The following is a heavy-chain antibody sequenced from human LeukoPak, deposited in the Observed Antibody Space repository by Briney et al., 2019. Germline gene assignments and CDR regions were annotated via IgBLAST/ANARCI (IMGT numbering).Heavy chain of an antibody. CDR1: GDTVSSNSGV. D-gene: IGHD4-17*01. CDR3: ARDKRAPPRGATTGPYYYYGMDV. Sequence: SQTLSLTCAISGDTVSSNSGVWNWIRQSPSRGLEWLGRTYYRSKWSADYAVSVRSRITINPDTSKNQFSLQLTSVAPDDTAVYYWARDKRAPPRGATTGPYYYYGMDVWGQGTTVTVSS. J-gene: IGHJ6*02. V-gene: IGHV6-1*01. CDR2: TYYRSKWSA.